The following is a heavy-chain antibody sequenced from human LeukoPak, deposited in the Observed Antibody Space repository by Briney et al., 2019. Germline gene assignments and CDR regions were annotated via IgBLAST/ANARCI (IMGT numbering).Heavy chain of an antibody. CDR1: GFTFSSYS. CDR2: ITCSSSSI. J-gene: IGHJ3*02. V-gene: IGHV3-48*01. CDR3: ARDRGYDILTGYYINAFDI. D-gene: IGHD3-9*01. Sequence: GGSLRLSCAASGFTFSSYSMNWVRQAPGKGLELVSFITCSSSSIYYVDSVKGRFTISRDNSKNTLYLQMNSLRAEDTAVYYCARDRGYDILTGYYINAFDIWGQGTMVTVSS.